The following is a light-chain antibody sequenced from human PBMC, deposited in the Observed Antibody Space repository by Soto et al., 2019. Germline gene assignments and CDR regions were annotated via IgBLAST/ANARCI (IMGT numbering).Light chain of an antibody. CDR2: GAS. Sequence: EIVLTQSPGTLTLSPGDRATLSCRPSQSVDTSYLGWYQQKPGQAPRLLIYGASTRATGIPARFSGSGSGTEFTLTISSLQSEDFAVYYCQQYNNWPPITFGQGTRLEIK. CDR1: QSVDTSY. V-gene: IGKV3-15*01. J-gene: IGKJ5*01. CDR3: QQYNNWPPIT.